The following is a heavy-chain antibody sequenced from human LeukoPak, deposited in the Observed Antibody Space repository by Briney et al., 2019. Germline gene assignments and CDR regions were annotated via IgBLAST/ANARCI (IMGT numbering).Heavy chain of an antibody. D-gene: IGHD4-23*01. CDR1: GFTFSSYG. V-gene: IGHV3-30*02. CDR2: IRYDGSNK. Sequence: PGGSLRLSCAASGFTFSSYGMHWVRQAPGKGLEWVAFIRYDGSNKYYADSVKGRFTISRDNAKNSLYLQMNSLRAGDTAVYYCARSLYGGNSGEDYWGQGTLVTVSS. J-gene: IGHJ4*02. CDR3: ARSLYGGNSGEDY.